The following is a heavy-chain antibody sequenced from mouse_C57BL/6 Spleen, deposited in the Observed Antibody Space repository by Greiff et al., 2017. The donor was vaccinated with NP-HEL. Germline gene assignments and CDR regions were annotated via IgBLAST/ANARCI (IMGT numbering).Heavy chain of an antibody. CDR2: IRSKSNNYAT. CDR1: GFSFNTYA. Sequence: EVMLVESGGGLVQPKGSLKLSCAASGFSFNTYAMNWVRQAPGKGLEWVARIRSKSNNYATYYADSVKDRFTISRDDSESMLYLQMNNLKTEDTAMYYCVSGLRYAMDYWGQGTSVTVSS. CDR3: VSGLRYAMDY. V-gene: IGHV10-1*01. J-gene: IGHJ4*01.